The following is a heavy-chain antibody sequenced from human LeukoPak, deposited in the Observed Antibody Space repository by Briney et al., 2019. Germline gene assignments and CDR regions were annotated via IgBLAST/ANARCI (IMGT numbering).Heavy chain of an antibody. CDR2: ISWNSGSI. CDR1: GFTFDDYA. Sequence: GGSLRLSCAASGFTFDDYAMHWVRQAPGKGLVWVSGISWNSGSIGYADSVKGRFTISRDNAKNSLYLQMNSLRPEDTALYYCAKDIRGNPWYYGMDVWGQGTTVTVSS. V-gene: IGHV3-9*01. D-gene: IGHD4-4*01. CDR3: AKDIRGNPWYYGMDV. J-gene: IGHJ6*02.